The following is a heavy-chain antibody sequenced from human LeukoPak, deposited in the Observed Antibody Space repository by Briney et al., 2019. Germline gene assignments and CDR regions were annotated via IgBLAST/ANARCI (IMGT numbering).Heavy chain of an antibody. V-gene: IGHV3-23*01. D-gene: IGHD2-2*01. Sequence: GGSLRLSCAASGFTFSSYAMSWVRQAPGKGLEWVSAISGSGGSTYYADSVKGRFTISRDNSKNTLYLQMNSLRAEDTAVYYCAKGGYCSSTSCYEWHGLFDYWGQGTLVTVSS. CDR1: GFTFSSYA. CDR2: ISGSGGST. J-gene: IGHJ4*02. CDR3: AKGGYCSSTSCYEWHGLFDY.